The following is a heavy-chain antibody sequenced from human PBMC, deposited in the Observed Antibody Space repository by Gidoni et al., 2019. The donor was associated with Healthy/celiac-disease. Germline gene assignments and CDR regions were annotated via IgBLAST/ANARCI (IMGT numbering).Heavy chain of an antibody. CDR2: IRSKAYGGTT. Sequence: EVQLVESGGGLVQPGRSLRLSCTASGFTFGDYAMSWVRQAPGKGLEWVGFIRSKAYGGTTEYAASVKGRFTISRDDSKSIAYLQRNSLKTEDTAVYYCTRDRATNIKGDIWGQGTMVTVSS. CDR1: GFTFGDYA. V-gene: IGHV3-49*04. CDR3: TRDRATNIKGDI. J-gene: IGHJ3*02.